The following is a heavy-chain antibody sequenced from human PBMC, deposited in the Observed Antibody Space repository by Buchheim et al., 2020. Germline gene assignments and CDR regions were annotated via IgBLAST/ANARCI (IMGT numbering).Heavy chain of an antibody. CDR1: GFTFRKYT. J-gene: IGHJ4*02. D-gene: IGHD1-1*01. CDR2: ISIWSTYI. V-gene: IGHV3-21*01. Sequence: EVQLVESGGGLVKPGGSLRLSCVTSGFTFRKYTMNWVRQAPGKGLEWVSSISIWSTYIYYTDSVKGRFTISRDNANNSLYLQMDSLRPADTAVYYCTTSICDFWGQGTL. CDR3: TTSICDF.